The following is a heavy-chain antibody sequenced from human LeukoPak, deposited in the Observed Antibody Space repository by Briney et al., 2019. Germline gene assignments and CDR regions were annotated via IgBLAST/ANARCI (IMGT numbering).Heavy chain of an antibody. CDR1: GFTFSSYW. CDR2: IKQDGSEK. V-gene: IGHV3-7*01. J-gene: IGHJ6*03. CDR3: ARVAAANLYYYYYYMDV. Sequence: EGSLRLSCAASGFTFSSYWMSWVRQAPGKGLEWVANIKQDGSEKYYVDSVKGRFTISRDNAKNSLYLQMNSLRAEDTAVYYCARVAAANLYYYYYYMDVWGKGTTVTVSS. D-gene: IGHD6-13*01.